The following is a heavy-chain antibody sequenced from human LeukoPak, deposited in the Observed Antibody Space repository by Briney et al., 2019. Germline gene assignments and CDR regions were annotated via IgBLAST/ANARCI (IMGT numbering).Heavy chain of an antibody. J-gene: IGHJ4*02. V-gene: IGHV3-23*01. D-gene: IGHD3-22*01. Sequence: GGSLRHSCAASEFTFSSYAMSWVRQAPGKGLEWVSATSGSGDGTFYADSVKGRFTISRDNSKNTLYLQMNSLRAEDTAIYYCAKLRDFFDSSGQFGYWGQGTLVTVSS. CDR1: EFTFSSYA. CDR2: TSGSGDGT. CDR3: AKLRDFFDSSGQFGY.